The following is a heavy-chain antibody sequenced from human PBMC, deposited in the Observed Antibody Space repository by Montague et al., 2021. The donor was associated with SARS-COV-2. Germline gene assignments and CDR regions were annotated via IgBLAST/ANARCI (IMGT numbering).Heavy chain of an antibody. D-gene: IGHD6-13*01. J-gene: IGHJ4*02. CDR1: GGSVISGGYY. Sequence: TLSLTCSVSGGSVISGGYYWTWIRQHPVRDLEWLANIFYTGTPYYTSSLKSRLSISMDSSKNQFSLDLSSVTAADTAVYYCARRRTSAGTWFFDYWGQGTLVTVSS. CDR3: ARRRTSAGTWFFDY. V-gene: IGHV4-31*03. CDR2: IFYTGTP.